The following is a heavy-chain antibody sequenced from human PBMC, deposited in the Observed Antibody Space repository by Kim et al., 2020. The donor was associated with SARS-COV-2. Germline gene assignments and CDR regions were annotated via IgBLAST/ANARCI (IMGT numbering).Heavy chain of an antibody. J-gene: IGHJ4*02. V-gene: IGHV3-48*02. D-gene: IGHD6-13*01. Sequence: HAGHVKGRFTISRDNGENSLYLQMDSLGDEDTAIYYCARDTGAPGTFGYWGQGNLVIVSS. CDR3: ARDTGAPGTFGY.